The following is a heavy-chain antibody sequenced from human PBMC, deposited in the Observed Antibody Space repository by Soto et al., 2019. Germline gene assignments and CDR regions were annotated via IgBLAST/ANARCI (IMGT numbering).Heavy chain of an antibody. CDR1: GFTFSSYG. CDR2: IWYDGSNK. Sequence: GSLRLSCAASGFTFSSYGMHWVRQAPGKGLEWVAVIWYDGSNKYYADSVKGRFTISRDNSKNTLYLQMNSLRAEDTAVYYCASTPRPQARPYYYYYGMDVWGQGTTVTVSS. J-gene: IGHJ6*02. V-gene: IGHV3-33*01. D-gene: IGHD2-15*01. CDR3: ASTPRPQARPYYYYYGMDV.